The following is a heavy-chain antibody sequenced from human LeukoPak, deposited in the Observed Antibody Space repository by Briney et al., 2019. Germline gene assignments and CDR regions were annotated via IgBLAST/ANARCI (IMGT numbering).Heavy chain of an antibody. CDR3: ARDPSNSVGNRVYFDF. CDR1: GYTFTSYD. V-gene: IGHV1-8*03. D-gene: IGHD5/OR15-5a*01. CDR2: MIPNSGNT. J-gene: IGHJ4*02. Sequence: ASVKVSCKASGYTFTSYDINWVRQATGQGLEWMGWMIPNSGNTGYAQKFQGRVTITRNTSISTAYMELSSLRSEDTAVYYCARDPSNSVGNRVYFDFWGQGTLVTVS.